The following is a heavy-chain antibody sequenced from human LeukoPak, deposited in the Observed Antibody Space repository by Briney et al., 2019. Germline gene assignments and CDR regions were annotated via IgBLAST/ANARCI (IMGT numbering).Heavy chain of an antibody. CDR1: GFTVSSNY. CDR2: IYSGGST. Sequence: GGSLRLSCAASGFTVSSNYMSWVRQAPGKGLERVSVIYSGGSTYYADSVKGRFTISRDNSKNTLYLQMNSLRAEDTAVYYCTAGSYYSPDYWGQGTLVTVSS. CDR3: TAGSYYSPDY. D-gene: IGHD1-26*01. V-gene: IGHV3-53*01. J-gene: IGHJ4*02.